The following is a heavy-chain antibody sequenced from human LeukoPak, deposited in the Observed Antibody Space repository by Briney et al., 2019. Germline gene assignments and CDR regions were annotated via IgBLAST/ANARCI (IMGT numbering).Heavy chain of an antibody. D-gene: IGHD5-12*01. Sequence: SETLSLTCTVSGGSISSYYWSWIRQPPGKGLEWIGYIYYSGSTNYNPSLKSRVTISVDTSKNQFSLKLSSVTAADTAVYYCARTLRWGYDPFDYWGQGTPVTVSS. V-gene: IGHV4-59*01. CDR2: IYYSGST. CDR1: GGSISSYY. J-gene: IGHJ4*02. CDR3: ARTLRWGYDPFDY.